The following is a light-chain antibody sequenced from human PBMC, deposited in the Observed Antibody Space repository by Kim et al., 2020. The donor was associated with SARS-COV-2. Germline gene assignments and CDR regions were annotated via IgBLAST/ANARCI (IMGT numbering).Light chain of an antibody. CDR2: GAS. CDR3: QHYDSSPLT. CDR1: QTIRSSH. J-gene: IGKJ4*01. V-gene: IGKV3-20*01. Sequence: SLGERATRSCRASQTIRSSHLTWYQQKPGQAPRLLIYGASSRATGIPDRFSGSGSGTDFTLTISRLEPEDFAVYYCQHYDSSPLTFGGGTKVDIK.